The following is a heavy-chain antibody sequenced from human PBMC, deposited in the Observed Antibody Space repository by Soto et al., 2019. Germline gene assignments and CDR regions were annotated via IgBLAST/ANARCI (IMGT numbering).Heavy chain of an antibody. CDR3: ARQDIVTAPVRSVDFEF. J-gene: IGHJ4*02. V-gene: IGHV5-51*01. CDR2: IYPADSDA. Sequence: RGESLQISCKADGYSFTRHWIGCVRQVPGRGLEWVAVIYPADSDARYSPSFRGRGTISVDISINTVYLQSRSLKASETAIYFCARQDIVTAPVRSVDFEFWGQGTTVTVSS. D-gene: IGHD2-15*01. CDR1: GYSFTRHW.